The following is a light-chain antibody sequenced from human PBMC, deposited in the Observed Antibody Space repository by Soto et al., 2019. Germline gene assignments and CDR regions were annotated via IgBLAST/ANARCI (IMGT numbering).Light chain of an antibody. CDR2: GVS. V-gene: IGKV3-20*01. J-gene: IGKJ1*01. CDR1: QPVXSGY. CDR3: QVYGSASIT. Sequence: DIALTQSAVTLSLSPGERSTLPCRASQPVXSGYLAGYPQKTGQSPRLLTYGVSTGATGIPDRLSGSGSGTDFTLTSSRLEPEYFSVYFCQVYGSASITFGQGTKVDIK.